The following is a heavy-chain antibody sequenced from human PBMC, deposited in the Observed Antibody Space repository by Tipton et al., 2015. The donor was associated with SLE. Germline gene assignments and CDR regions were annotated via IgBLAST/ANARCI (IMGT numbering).Heavy chain of an antibody. J-gene: IGHJ4*02. V-gene: IGHV4-61*02. CDR1: GDSIGSGTYY. CDR3: VRNPVEAGTVDS. CDR2: VYATGST. D-gene: IGHD6-13*01. Sequence: TLSLTCTVSGDSIGSGTYYWSWIRQPAGKGLQWIGRVYATGSTNYNPSLESRVAMSVDTSKNQFSLKLRSVTAADTAMYYCVRNPVEAGTVDSWGQGTLVTVSS.